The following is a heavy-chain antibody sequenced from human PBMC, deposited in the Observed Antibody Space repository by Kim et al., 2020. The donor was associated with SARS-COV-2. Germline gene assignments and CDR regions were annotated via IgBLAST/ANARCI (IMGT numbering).Heavy chain of an antibody. D-gene: IGHD5-12*01. V-gene: IGHV3-30-3*01. CDR1: GFTFSSYA. CDR3: ARARGGYKGGDDY. J-gene: IGHJ4*02. CDR2: ISYDGSNK. Sequence: GGSLRLSCAASGFTFSSYAMHWVRQAPGKGLEWVAVISYDGSNKYYADSVKGRFTISRDNSKNTLYLQMNSLRAEDTAVYYCARARGGYKGGDDYWGQGTLVTVSS.